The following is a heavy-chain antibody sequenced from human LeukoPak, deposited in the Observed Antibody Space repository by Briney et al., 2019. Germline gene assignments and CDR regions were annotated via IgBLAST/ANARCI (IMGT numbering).Heavy chain of an antibody. CDR3: ARLYDSSGYTNWLDP. Sequence: SETLSLTCTVSGCSISSHYWSWIRQPPGKGLEWIGYIYYSGSTKYNPSLKSRVTISVDTSENQFSLKLSSVTAADTAVYYCARLYDSSGYTNWLDPWGQGTLVTVSS. J-gene: IGHJ5*02. V-gene: IGHV4-59*11. D-gene: IGHD3-22*01. CDR1: GCSISSHY. CDR2: IYYSGST.